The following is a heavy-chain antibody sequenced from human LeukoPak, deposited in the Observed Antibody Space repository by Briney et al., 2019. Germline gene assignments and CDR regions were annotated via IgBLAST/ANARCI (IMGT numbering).Heavy chain of an antibody. D-gene: IGHD3-10*01. CDR2: INHSGST. Sequence: SETLSLTCAVYGGSLSGYYWSWIRQPPGKGLEWIGEINHSGSTNYNPSLKSRVTISVDTSKNQFSLKLSSVTAADTAVYYCARRGTMVRGWWFDPWGQGTLVTVSS. V-gene: IGHV4-34*01. CDR3: ARRGTMVRGWWFDP. CDR1: GGSLSGYY. J-gene: IGHJ5*02.